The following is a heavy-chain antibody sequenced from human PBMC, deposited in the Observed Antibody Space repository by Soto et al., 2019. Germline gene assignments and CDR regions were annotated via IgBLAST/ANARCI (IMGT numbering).Heavy chain of an antibody. J-gene: IGHJ4*02. CDR2: STERGDGGGR. CDR1: YT. D-gene: IGHD2-21*01. V-gene: IGHV3-23*01. CDR3: CRGARGNCGDADSYPFDY. Sequence: YTLSAVRPTTGEGLEWVASSTERGDGGGRDDADSVQGRLTISRDNSRRALELQMNSRKAEDTASHYCCRGARGNCGDADSYPFDYWGQGIRVTVSS.